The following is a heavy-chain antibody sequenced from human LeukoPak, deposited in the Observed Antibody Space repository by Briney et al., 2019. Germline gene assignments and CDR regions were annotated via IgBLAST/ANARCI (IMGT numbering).Heavy chain of an antibody. Sequence: ASVKVSCQASGYIFSTYSMNCVRQAPGQWLEWMGWITTYNGNSNYAQRFQGRVAMTTDTSTSTAYMELRSLRSDDTAVYYCARCYSSSIGVLDYWGQGTLVTVSS. D-gene: IGHD2-15*01. V-gene: IGHV1-18*04. CDR1: GYIFSTYS. CDR2: ITTYNGNS. J-gene: IGHJ4*02. CDR3: ARCYSSSIGVLDY.